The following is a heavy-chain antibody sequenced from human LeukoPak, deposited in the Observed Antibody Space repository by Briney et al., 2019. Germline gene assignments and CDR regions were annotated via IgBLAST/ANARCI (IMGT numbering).Heavy chain of an antibody. J-gene: IGHJ4*02. D-gene: IGHD2-15*01. CDR3: ARGHCSGGNCFPGPDY. V-gene: IGHV3-74*01. CDR2: INGDGSRT. CDR1: GFTFSSHW. Sequence: GGSLRLSCAASGFTFSSHWMNWVRQAPGKGLLCVSRINGDGSRTSHADPVKGRFTISRDNAKNTVYLQMNSLRAEDSAMYYCARGHCSGGNCFPGPDYWGQGILVTVSS.